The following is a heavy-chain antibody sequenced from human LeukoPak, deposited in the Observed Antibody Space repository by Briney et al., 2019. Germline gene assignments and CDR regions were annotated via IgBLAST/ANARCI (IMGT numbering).Heavy chain of an antibody. J-gene: IGHJ4*02. Sequence: PSETLSLTCTVSGYSISSGYYWGWIRQPPGKGLEWIGSIYHSGSTYYNPSLKSRVTISVDTSKNQFSLKLSSVTAADTAVYYCARDVGLGGGLDYWGQGNLVTVSS. CDR3: ARDVGLGGGLDY. D-gene: IGHD3-10*01. V-gene: IGHV4-38-2*02. CDR1: GYSISSGYY. CDR2: IYHSGST.